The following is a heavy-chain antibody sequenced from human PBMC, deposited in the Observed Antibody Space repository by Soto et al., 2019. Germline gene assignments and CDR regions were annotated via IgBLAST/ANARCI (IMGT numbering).Heavy chain of an antibody. Sequence: GGSLRLSCAVSGFSLSHYVFHWVRQAPGKGLEWVAVIRDGDAKTNYATSVRGRFAVSRDMSKSSIFLQMNTLRVDDSAIYFCAREGDTHAFRGFDLWGQGTLVTVSS. D-gene: IGHD3-10*01. CDR2: IRDGDAKT. V-gene: IGHV3-30*09. CDR1: GFSLSHYV. CDR3: AREGDTHAFRGFDL. J-gene: IGHJ5*02.